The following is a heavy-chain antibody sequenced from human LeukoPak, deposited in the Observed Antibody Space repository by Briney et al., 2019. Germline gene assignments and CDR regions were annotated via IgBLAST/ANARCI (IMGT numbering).Heavy chain of an antibody. V-gene: IGHV1-8*01. CDR1: GYTFTSYD. Sequence: ASVKVSCKASGYTFTSYDINWVRQATGQGLEWMGWMNPNSGNTGYAQKFQGRVTKTRNTSISTAYMELSSLRSEDTAVYYCARGGGIYYDFWSGYETYFDYWGQGTLVTVSS. CDR3: ARGGGIYYDFWSGYETYFDY. D-gene: IGHD3-3*01. J-gene: IGHJ4*02. CDR2: MNPNSGNT.